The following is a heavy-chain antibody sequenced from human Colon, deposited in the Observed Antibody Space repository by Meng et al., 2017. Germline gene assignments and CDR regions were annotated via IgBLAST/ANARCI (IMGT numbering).Heavy chain of an antibody. CDR3: ARDGGRGGFDS. Sequence: GESLKISCAASGFTFSSDFMNWVRQAPGKGLEWVSSISSSGRNIYYADSVKGRFTISRDNANNSLYLQMNSLRAEDTAVYYWARDGGRGGFDSWGQGTLVTVSS. CDR2: ISSSGRNI. CDR1: GFTFSSDF. D-gene: IGHD3-16*01. V-gene: IGHV3-21*01. J-gene: IGHJ4*02.